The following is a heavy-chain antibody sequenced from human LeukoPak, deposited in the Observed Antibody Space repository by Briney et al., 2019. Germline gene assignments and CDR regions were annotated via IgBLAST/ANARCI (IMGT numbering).Heavy chain of an antibody. CDR1: GGSLSASY. Sequence: SETLSLTCGVHGGSLSASYWTWIRQPPGKGLEWIGEINHSGSTNYNPSLKSRVTISVDTSKNQFSLKLSSVTAADTAVYYCARSGRPGVVDYWGQGTLVTVSS. J-gene: IGHJ4*02. D-gene: IGHD2-15*01. V-gene: IGHV4-34*01. CDR3: ARSGRPGVVDY. CDR2: INHSGST.